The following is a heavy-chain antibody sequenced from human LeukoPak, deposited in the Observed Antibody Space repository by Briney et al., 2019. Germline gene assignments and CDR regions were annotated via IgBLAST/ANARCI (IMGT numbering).Heavy chain of an antibody. D-gene: IGHD3-16*02. J-gene: IGHJ4*02. CDR1: GGSISSYY. V-gene: IGHV4-59*01. CDR3: ASQGYPGSLGY. Sequence: SETLSLTCAVSGGSISSYYWSWIRQPPGKGLEWIGYIYYSGSTNYNPSLKSRVTISVDTSKNQFSLKLSSVTAADTAVYYCASQGYPGSLGYWGQGTLVTVSS. CDR2: IYYSGST.